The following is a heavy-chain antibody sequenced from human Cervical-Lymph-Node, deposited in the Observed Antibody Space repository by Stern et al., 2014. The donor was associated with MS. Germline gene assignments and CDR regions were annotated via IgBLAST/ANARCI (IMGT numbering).Heavy chain of an antibody. CDR2: IIPMFATA. D-gene: IGHD1-1*01. J-gene: IGHJ3*02. Sequence: VQLVESGAEVKKPGSAVKVSCKASGDTFTRYPISWVRQAPGQVLEWMGGIIPMFATANYAQKFQGRVTITADESTRTAYMELSSLTSEDTAVYYCARDTARHAFDIWGQGTMVTVSS. CDR1: GDTFTRYP. V-gene: IGHV1-69*01. CDR3: ARDTARHAFDI.